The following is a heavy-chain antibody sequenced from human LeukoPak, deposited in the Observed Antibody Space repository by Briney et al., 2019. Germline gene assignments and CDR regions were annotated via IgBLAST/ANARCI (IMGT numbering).Heavy chain of an antibody. CDR2: ISWDGGST. D-gene: IGHD6-6*01. Sequence: GSLRLSCAASGFTFDDYTMHWVRQAPGKGLEWASLISWDGGSTSYADSVKGRFTISRDNSKNSLYLQMNSLRTEDTALYYCSGSSAGAFDIWGQGTMVTVSS. CDR1: GFTFDDYT. J-gene: IGHJ3*02. CDR3: SGSSAGAFDI. V-gene: IGHV3-43*01.